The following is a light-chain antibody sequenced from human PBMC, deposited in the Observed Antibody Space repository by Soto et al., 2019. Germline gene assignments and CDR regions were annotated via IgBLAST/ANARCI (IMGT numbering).Light chain of an antibody. V-gene: IGKV1-5*01. CDR3: QQYNSDWG. CDR2: DAS. J-gene: IGKJ1*01. Sequence: IQMTQSPSTLSVSVGDRVTIACRASQSVNTWLAWYQKKPGKAPKLLIYDASSLQSGVPSRFSGSGSGTEFTLTISSLQPDDFATYYCQQYNSDWGFGQGTKVEIK. CDR1: QSVNTW.